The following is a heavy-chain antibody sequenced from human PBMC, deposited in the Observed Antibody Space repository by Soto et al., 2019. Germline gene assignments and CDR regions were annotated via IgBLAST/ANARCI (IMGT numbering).Heavy chain of an antibody. J-gene: IGHJ4*02. CDR3: ARDHYGDYPYYFDY. V-gene: IGHV3-48*02. CDR2: ISSSSSTI. Sequence: EVQLVESGGGLVQPGGSLRLSCAASGFTFSSYSMNWVRQAPGKGLEWVSYISSSSSTIYYADSVKGRFTISRDNAKNSLYLQMNSLRDEDTAVYYCARDHYGDYPYYFDYWGQGTLVTVSS. D-gene: IGHD4-17*01. CDR1: GFTFSSYS.